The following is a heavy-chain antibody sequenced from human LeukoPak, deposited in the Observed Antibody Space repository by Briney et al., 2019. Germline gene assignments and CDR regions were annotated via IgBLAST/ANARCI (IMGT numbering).Heavy chain of an antibody. CDR2: IAYDGSRA. D-gene: IGHD1-14*01. Sequence: GRSLRLSCAGSGFTFGGYGLHWFRQTPGKGLEWVAVIAYDGSRAFYADSVKGRFTISRDNSKNTMSVQMDDLRAEDTAVYYCTRYNNDHFDYWGQGTLVTVSS. V-gene: IGHV3-33*01. CDR1: GFTFGGYG. J-gene: IGHJ4*02. CDR3: TRYNNDHFDY.